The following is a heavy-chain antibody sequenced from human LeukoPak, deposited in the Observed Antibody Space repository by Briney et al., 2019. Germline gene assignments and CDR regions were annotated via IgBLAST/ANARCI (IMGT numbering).Heavy chain of an antibody. CDR1: GFTFDDYA. CDR3: AKDKVPSLRYWFDP. V-gene: IGHV3-9*01. CDR2: ISWNSGSI. Sequence: PGGSLRLSCAASGFTFDDYAMHWVRQAPGKGLEWVSGISWNSGSIGYADSVKGRFTISRDNAKNSLYLQMNSLRAEDTALYYCAKDKVPSLRYWFDPWGQGTLVTVST. J-gene: IGHJ5*02.